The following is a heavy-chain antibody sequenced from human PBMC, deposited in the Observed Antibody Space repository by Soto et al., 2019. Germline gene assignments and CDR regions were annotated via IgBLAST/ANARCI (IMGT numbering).Heavy chain of an antibody. V-gene: IGHV3-23*01. J-gene: IGHJ4*02. D-gene: IGHD1-20*01. Sequence: PGGSLRLSCAASGFTFSDYYMSWIRQAPGRGLEWVSDITSSGDTAYYADSVKGRFTISRDNSKNTLYLQMNSLRAEDTALYYCAKRDRSNWSYFDYWGQGTLVTVSS. CDR2: ITSSGDTA. CDR1: GFTFSDYY. CDR3: AKRDRSNWSYFDY.